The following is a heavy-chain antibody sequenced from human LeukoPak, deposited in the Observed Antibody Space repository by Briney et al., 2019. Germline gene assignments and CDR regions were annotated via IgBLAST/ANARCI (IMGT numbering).Heavy chain of an antibody. J-gene: IGHJ6*02. Sequence: SETLSLTCTVSGGSISSSYYYWGWIRQPPGKGLEWIGSIYYSGSTYYNPSLKSRVTISVDTSKNQFSLQLNSVTPEDTAVYYCARDRGAAAGRWYYYYGMDVWGQGTTVTVSS. V-gene: IGHV4-39*02. D-gene: IGHD6-13*01. CDR3: ARDRGAAAGRWYYYYGMDV. CDR1: GGSISSSYYY. CDR2: IYYSGST.